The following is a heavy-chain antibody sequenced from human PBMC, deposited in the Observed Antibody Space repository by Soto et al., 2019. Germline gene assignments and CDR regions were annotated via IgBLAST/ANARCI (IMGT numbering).Heavy chain of an antibody. J-gene: IGHJ4*02. CDR2: MNPNSGNT. CDR1: GYTFTSYD. V-gene: IGHV1-8*01. Sequence: QIQLVQSGTAVKKPGASVRVSCKASGYTFTSYDINWVRQATGQGLEWMGWMNPNSGNTGYARKFQGRVTMTRNTSISTAYMELSNLRSEDTALYYCARTIYGAGKDWGQGTLVTVSS. D-gene: IGHD3-10*01. CDR3: ARTIYGAGKD.